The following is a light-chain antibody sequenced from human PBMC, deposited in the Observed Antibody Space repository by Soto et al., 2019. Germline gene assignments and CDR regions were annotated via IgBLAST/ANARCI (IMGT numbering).Light chain of an antibody. CDR3: LLYYGGVRV. Sequence: QTVVTQEPSLSVSPGGTVTLTYASSTGAVTSTFYPNWFQQKPGQAPRSLIYSTSNRHPWTPARFSGSLLGVKAALTLSSVQPEDEADYYCLLYYGGVRVFGGGTKLTVL. J-gene: IGLJ2*01. CDR1: TGAVTSTFY. V-gene: IGLV7-43*01. CDR2: STS.